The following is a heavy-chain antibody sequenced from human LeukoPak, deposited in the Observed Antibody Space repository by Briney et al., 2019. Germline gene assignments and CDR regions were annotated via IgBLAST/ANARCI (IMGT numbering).Heavy chain of an antibody. D-gene: IGHD2-15*01. Sequence: ASVKVSCKASGYILTDYYMHWVRQAPGQGLEWMGWINPNSGDTNYAQKFQGRVTMTRDTSISTVYMELRRLRYDDTAAYYCARGPLEYCSGGTCYSGRNWFDPWGQGTLVTVSS. CDR2: INPNSGDT. CDR3: ARGPLEYCSGGTCYSGRNWFDP. CDR1: GYILTDYY. V-gene: IGHV1-2*02. J-gene: IGHJ5*02.